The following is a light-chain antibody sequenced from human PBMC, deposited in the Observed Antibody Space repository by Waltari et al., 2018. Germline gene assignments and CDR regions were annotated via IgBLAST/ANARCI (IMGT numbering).Light chain of an antibody. J-gene: IGKJ4*01. V-gene: IGKV1-33*01. CDR2: DTA. CDR1: QNIDNY. CDR3: LQYDIFPLT. Sequence: DIQMTQSPSSLSASVGDRVSITCQASQNIDNYLNWYQLKPGKAPNLLTHDTAILETGVPSRFSGRRSGTEFTFTISNLQPEDFATYFCLQYDIFPLTFGGGTTVDI.